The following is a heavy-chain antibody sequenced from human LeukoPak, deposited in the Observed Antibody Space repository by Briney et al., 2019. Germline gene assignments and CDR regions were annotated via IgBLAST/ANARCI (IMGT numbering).Heavy chain of an antibody. CDR1: GGTFSSYA. CDR3: ARERRESITIFGVVNHPFDY. J-gene: IGHJ4*02. Sequence: SVKVSCKASGGTFSSYAISWVRQAPGQGLEWMGGIIPIFGTANYAQKFQGRVTITADESTSTAYMELSSLRSEETAVYYCARERRESITIFGVVNHPFDYWGQGTLVTVSS. D-gene: IGHD3-3*01. CDR2: IIPIFGTA. V-gene: IGHV1-69*13.